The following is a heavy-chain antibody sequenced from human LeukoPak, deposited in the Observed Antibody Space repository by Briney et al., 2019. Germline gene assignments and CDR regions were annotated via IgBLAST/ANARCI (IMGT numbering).Heavy chain of an antibody. CDR1: GLTVGSDY. CDR2: IYSGGST. V-gene: IGHV3-66*04. D-gene: IGHD3-9*01. J-gene: IGHJ4*02. CDR3: ARRITISDY. Sequence: GGSLRLSCAASGLTVGSDYMSWVRQAPGKGLEWVSVIYSGGSTYYADSVKGRFTISRDNSKNSLYLQMNSLRAEDTAVYFCARRITISDYWGQGTLVTVSS.